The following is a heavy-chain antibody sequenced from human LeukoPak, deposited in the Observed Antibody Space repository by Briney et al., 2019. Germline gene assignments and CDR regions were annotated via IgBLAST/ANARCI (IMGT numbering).Heavy chain of an antibody. V-gene: IGHV3-53*01. CDR2: IYSGGST. CDR3: SRNNWFDA. Sequence: GGSLRLSCAASGFTVSGNYMSWVRQAPGKGLEWVSVIYSGGSTFYADSVKGRFTISRDNSKNTLYLQMNGLRAEDTAVYYCSRNNWFDAWGQGTLVTVSS. J-gene: IGHJ5*02. CDR1: GFTVSGNY.